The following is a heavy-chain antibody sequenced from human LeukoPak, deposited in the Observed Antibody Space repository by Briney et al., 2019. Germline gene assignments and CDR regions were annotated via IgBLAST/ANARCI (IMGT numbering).Heavy chain of an antibody. D-gene: IGHD5-18*01. Sequence: ASVKVSCKASGYTFTNYYMHWVRQAPGQGLEWMGIINPSGGGTSYTQKFQGRLTMTRDTSTTTVYMELSSLRSEDTAMYYCAREIGPRQLHLWGSAFDYWGQGTLVTVSS. CDR2: INPSGGGT. V-gene: IGHV1-46*01. CDR3: AREIGPRQLHLWGSAFDY. CDR1: GYTFTNYY. J-gene: IGHJ4*02.